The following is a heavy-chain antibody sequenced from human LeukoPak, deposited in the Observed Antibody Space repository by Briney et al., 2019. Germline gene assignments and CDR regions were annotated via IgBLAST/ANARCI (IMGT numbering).Heavy chain of an antibody. Sequence: PGGSLRLSCAVSGFTFTNAWMSWVRLAPGKGLEWVGRIKSKTDGGTTDYAAPVKGRFTISRDDSKNRLFLQMNSLKTEDTAVYYCTTLGTYNWDYARIWGQGTMVTVSS. CDR3: TTLGTYNWDYARI. J-gene: IGHJ3*02. V-gene: IGHV3-15*01. CDR2: IKSKTDGGTT. D-gene: IGHD1-7*01. CDR1: GFTFTNAW.